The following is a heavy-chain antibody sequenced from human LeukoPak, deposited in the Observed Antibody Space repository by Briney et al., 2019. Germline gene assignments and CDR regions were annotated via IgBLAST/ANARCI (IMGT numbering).Heavy chain of an antibody. CDR3: AKAVELSLRGPFDY. V-gene: IGHV3-43*01. CDR1: GFTFSSYA. D-gene: IGHD3-16*02. J-gene: IGHJ4*02. Sequence: GGSLRLSCAASGFTFSSYAMSWVRQAPGKGLEWVSLISWDGGSTYYADSVKGRFTISRDNSKNSLYLQMNSLRTEDTALYYCAKAVELSLRGPFDYWGQGTLVTVSS. CDR2: ISWDGGST.